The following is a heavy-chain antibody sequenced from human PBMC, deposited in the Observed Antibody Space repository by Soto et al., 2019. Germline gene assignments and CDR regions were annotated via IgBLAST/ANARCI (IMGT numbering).Heavy chain of an antibody. CDR3: ATVFEH. Sequence: VPLVESGGGSVQPGGSLRLSCVASGITFSEFWMHWVRQVPGKGLVWVARVDSAGSGTSYADFVKGRFTISRDNAKNTLSLQMDSLRVEDTAVYYCATVFEHWGQGIPVTVSS. CDR1: GITFSEFW. V-gene: IGHV3-74*01. J-gene: IGHJ4*02. CDR2: VDSAGSGT.